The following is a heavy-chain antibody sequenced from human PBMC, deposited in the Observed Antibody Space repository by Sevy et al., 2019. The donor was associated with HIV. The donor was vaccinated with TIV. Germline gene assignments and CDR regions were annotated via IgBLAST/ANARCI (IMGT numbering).Heavy chain of an antibody. Sequence: ASVKVSCKASGYTFTSHGISWVRQAPGQGLEWMGWISAYNGNTNYAQKLQGRVTMTTDTSTSTAYMELRSLRSDDTAVYYCARGRYYYDSSGYEFVDYWGQGTLVTVSS. V-gene: IGHV1-18*01. CDR3: ARGRYYYDSSGYEFVDY. CDR2: ISAYNGNT. CDR1: GYTFTSHG. J-gene: IGHJ4*02. D-gene: IGHD3-22*01.